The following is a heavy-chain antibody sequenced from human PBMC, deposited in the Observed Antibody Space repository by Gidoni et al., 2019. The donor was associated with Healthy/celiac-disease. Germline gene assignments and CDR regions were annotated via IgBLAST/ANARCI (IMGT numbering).Heavy chain of an antibody. CDR3: ASCGISYGPEDYYYGMDV. J-gene: IGHJ6*02. CDR1: GFPFSSYG. V-gene: IGHV3-33*01. Sequence: QVQLVESGGGVVQPGRSLRLSCAASGFPFSSYGMHWVRQAPGKGLEWVAVIWYDGSNKYYADSVKGRFTISRDNSKNTLDRQMNSLRAEDTAVYYCASCGISYGPEDYYYGMDVWGQGTTVTVSS. CDR2: IWYDGSNK. D-gene: IGHD5-18*01.